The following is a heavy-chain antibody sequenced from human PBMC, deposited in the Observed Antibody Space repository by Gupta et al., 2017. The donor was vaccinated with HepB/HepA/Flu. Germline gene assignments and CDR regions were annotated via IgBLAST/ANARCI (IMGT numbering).Heavy chain of an antibody. CDR2: INHSGST. D-gene: IGHD6-13*01. Sequence: QVQLQQWGAGLLKPSETLSLTCAVYGGSFSGYYWSWIRQPPGKGLEWIGEINHSGSTNYNPSLKSRVTISVDTSKNQFSLKLSSVTAADTAVYYCAGLIGDSDKPRGWFDPWGQGTLVTVSS. CDR3: AGLIGDSDKPRGWFDP. V-gene: IGHV4-34*01. CDR1: GGSFSGYY. J-gene: IGHJ5*02.